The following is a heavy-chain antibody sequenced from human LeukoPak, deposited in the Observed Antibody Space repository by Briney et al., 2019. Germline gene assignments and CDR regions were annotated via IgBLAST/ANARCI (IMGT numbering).Heavy chain of an antibody. CDR3: ARDASAMGYYYYMDV. Sequence: KSAETLSLTCTVSGGSISSYYWIWIRQPPGKGLEWIGYIYYSGSTNYNPSLKSRVTISVDTSKNQFSLKLSSVTAADTAVYYCARDASAMGYYYYMDVWGKGTTVTISS. CDR1: GGSISSYY. D-gene: IGHD2-2*01. V-gene: IGHV4-59*01. J-gene: IGHJ6*03. CDR2: IYYSGST.